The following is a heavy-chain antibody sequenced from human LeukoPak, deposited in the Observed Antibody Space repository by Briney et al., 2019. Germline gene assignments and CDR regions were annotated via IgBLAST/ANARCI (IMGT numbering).Heavy chain of an antibody. J-gene: IGHJ4*02. V-gene: IGHV1-3*01. CDR1: GYTFTSYA. D-gene: IGHD6-13*01. Sequence: ASVKVSCKASGYTFTSYAMHWVRQAPGQRLEWMGWINAGNGNTKYSQKFQGRVTITADESTSTAYMELSSLRSEDTAVYYCASPSSWYAYYFDYWGQGTLVTVSS. CDR3: ASPSSWYAYYFDY. CDR2: INAGNGNT.